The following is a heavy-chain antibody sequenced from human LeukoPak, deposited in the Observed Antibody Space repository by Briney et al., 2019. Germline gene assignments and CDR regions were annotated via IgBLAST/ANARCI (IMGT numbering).Heavy chain of an antibody. CDR2: INRDGSKT. V-gene: IGHV3-74*01. Sequence: GGSLRLSCAASGFTFSSYAMSWVRQAPGKGLVWVSRINRDGSKTIYADSVKGRFTISRDNVKKTVYLQMDSLTAEDSAVYYCARPWDVWGQGTSVTVSS. J-gene: IGHJ6*02. CDR1: GFTFSSYA. CDR3: ARPWDV.